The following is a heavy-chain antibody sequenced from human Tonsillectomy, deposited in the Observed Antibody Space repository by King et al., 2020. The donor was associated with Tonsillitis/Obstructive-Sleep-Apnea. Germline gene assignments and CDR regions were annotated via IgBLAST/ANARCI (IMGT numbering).Heavy chain of an antibody. Sequence: QLVQSGGGLVQPGRSLRLSCAASGFTFDDYAMHWVRQVPGKGLEWVSGISWNRGNIGYADSVKGRFSISRDNAKNSLYLQMNSLRAEDTALSYCAKDLERCRKVAFDYWGLGTLVSVSS. CDR1: GFTFDDYA. V-gene: IGHV3-9*01. CDR2: ISWNRGNI. CDR3: AKDLERCRKVAFDY. J-gene: IGHJ4*02. D-gene: IGHD5-24*01.